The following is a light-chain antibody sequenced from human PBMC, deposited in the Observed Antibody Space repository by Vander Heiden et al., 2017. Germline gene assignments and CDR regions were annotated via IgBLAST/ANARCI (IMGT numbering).Light chain of an antibody. CDR3: QSYASSLSGWV. J-gene: IGLJ3*02. CDR2: GNG. Sequence: QSVLTQTPSATGAPGQKVTVTCRGSSTNIGASYYVHWYQQLPGTAPKLLIYGNGNRPSGVPDRFSGSKAGTSASLAITGLQAEDEADYYCQSYASSLSGWVFGGGTKLTVL. V-gene: IGLV1-40*01. CDR1: STNIGASYY.